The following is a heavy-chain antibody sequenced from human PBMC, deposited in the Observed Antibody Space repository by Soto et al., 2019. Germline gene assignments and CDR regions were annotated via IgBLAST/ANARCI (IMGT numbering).Heavy chain of an antibody. Sequence: GSLRLSCAASGFTFSSYSMNWVRQAPGKGLEWVSSITSSSSYIYYADSLKGRFTISRDNAKNTLYLQMNSLRAEDTAVYYCAKSDIVVVPAAIDYYYGMDVWGQGTTVTVSS. J-gene: IGHJ6*02. CDR1: GFTFSSYS. CDR3: AKSDIVVVPAAIDYYYGMDV. V-gene: IGHV3-21*01. D-gene: IGHD2-2*01. CDR2: ITSSSSYI.